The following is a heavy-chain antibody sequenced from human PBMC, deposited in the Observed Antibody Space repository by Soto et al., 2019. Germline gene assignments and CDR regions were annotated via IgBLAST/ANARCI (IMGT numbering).Heavy chain of an antibody. CDR3: TIALGYQALES. J-gene: IGHJ4*02. Sequence: EVQLVESGGGLVQPGGSLSLSCAASGLTFSSSWMSWARQGPGKGLQWVANIKEAGSEEYYLDSVKGRFTIARDNTKLSLSLQRSILISEHTAVYYSTIALGYQALESWCQANLVRVPS. V-gene: IGHV3-7*01. D-gene: IGHD6-25*01. CDR1: GLTFSSSW. CDR2: IKEAGSEE.